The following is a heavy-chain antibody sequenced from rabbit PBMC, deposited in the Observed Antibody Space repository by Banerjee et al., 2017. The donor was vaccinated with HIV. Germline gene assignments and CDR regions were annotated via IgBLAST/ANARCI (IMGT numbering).Heavy chain of an antibody. V-gene: IGHV1S43*01. CDR1: GFDLSDYYY. CDR3: ARAYSNGHPFAL. D-gene: IGHD6-1*01. Sequence: QEQLVESGGGLVQPEGSLTLTCKASGFDLSDYYYMCWVRQAPGKGLELIGCIYTSNGNTYYATWVNGRFTITRSTSLNTVDLKLTSLTVADTATYFCARAYSNGHPFALWGQGTLVTVS. J-gene: IGHJ6*01. CDR2: IYTSNGNT.